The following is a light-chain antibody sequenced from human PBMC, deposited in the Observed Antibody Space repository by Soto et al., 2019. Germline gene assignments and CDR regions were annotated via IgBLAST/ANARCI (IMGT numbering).Light chain of an antibody. CDR2: GAS. CDR1: QSVGRN. CDR3: QQYNYWPPLT. J-gene: IGKJ4*01. V-gene: IGKV3-15*01. Sequence: EIEMTQSPATLSVSPGERATLSCRASQSVGRNLAWYQQKPGQAPRLLISGASTRATDIPARFSGSGSGTEFTLTISSLQSEDFAVYFCQQYNYWPPLTFGGGTKVDIQ.